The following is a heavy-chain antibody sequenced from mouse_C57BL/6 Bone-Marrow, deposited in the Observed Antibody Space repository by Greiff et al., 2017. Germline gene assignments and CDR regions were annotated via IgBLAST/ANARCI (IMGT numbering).Heavy chain of an antibody. V-gene: IGHV14-4*01. CDR1: GFNIKDDY. CDR2: IDPEIGDT. D-gene: IGHD2-3*01. J-gene: IGHJ2*01. Sequence: VQLQQSGAELVRPGASVKLSCTASGFNIKDDYIHWVKQRPEQGLEWIGWIDPEIGDTEYASKFKGKATITSDTSSNKAYLQLSSLTSEDTAVYYCSSFDGNYFDFWGQGTPLTVAS. CDR3: SSFDGNYFDF.